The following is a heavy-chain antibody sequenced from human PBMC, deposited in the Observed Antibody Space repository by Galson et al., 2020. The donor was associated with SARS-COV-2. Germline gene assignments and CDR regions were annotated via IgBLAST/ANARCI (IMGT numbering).Heavy chain of an antibody. CDR1: GFTFSSYG. D-gene: IGHD3-10*01. J-gene: IGHJ6*02. CDR2: IWYDGSNK. V-gene: IGHV3-33*01. CDR3: ARALLPIYGMDV. Sequence: GESLKISCAASGFTFSSYGMHWVRQAPGKGLEWVAVIWYDGSNKYYADSVKGRFTISRDNSKNTLYLQMNSLRAEDTAVYYWARALLPIYGMDVWGQGTTVTVSS.